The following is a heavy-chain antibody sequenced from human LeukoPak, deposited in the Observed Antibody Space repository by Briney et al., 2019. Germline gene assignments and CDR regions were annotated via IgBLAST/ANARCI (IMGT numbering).Heavy chain of an antibody. V-gene: IGHV3-20*04. D-gene: IGHD3-22*01. J-gene: IGHJ4*02. CDR3: ARRVLGKYERSGYPYFDY. CDR2: IDWSGGST. CDR1: GFTFDDYG. Sequence: GGSLRLSCGASGFTFDDYGMSWVRQAPGKGPEWVSGIDWSGGSTGYADSVKGRFTISRDNAKNSLYLQMNSLRAEDTALYYCARRVLGKYERSGYPYFDYWGQGTLVTVSS.